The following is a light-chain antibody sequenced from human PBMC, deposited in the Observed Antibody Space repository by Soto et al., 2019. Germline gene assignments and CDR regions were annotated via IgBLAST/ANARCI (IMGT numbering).Light chain of an antibody. Sequence: EIVLTQSPGTLPLSPGERATLSCRASQGVSGSYLAWYQQKPGQAPRLLIYGASSRATGIPNRFSGSESGTDFTLTISRLEPEDFAVYYCQHYGSSPRTFGQGTKVEIK. CDR2: GAS. V-gene: IGKV3-20*01. J-gene: IGKJ1*01. CDR1: QGVSGSY. CDR3: QHYGSSPRT.